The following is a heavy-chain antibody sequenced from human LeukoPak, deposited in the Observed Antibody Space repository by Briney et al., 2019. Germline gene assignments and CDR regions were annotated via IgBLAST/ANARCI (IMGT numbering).Heavy chain of an antibody. CDR1: GFTFSSYA. CDR3: ARLYDSSGYTNWLDP. V-gene: IGHV4-59*01. D-gene: IGHD3-22*01. J-gene: IGHJ5*02. CDR2: IYYSGSS. Sequence: PGESLRLSCAASGFTFSSYAMSWIRQPPGKGLEWIGYIYYSGSSKYNPSLKSRVTISVDTSKNQFSLKLSSVTAADTAVYYCARLYDSSGYTNWLDPWGQGTLVTVSS.